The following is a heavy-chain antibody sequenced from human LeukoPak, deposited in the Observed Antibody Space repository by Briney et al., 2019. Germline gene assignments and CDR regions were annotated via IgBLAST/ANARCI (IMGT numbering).Heavy chain of an antibody. CDR2: ISTYTGNT. Sequence: ASVKVSCKASGYTFTNYVISWVRQAPGQGLEWMGWISTYTGNTNYAQKLQGSVTKTTDTATSTAYMELRSLTSDDTAVYYCARASPSYDSRLGDYWGQGTLVTVSS. CDR3: ARASPSYDSRLGDY. J-gene: IGHJ4*02. V-gene: IGHV1-18*04. CDR1: GYTFTNYV. D-gene: IGHD3-22*01.